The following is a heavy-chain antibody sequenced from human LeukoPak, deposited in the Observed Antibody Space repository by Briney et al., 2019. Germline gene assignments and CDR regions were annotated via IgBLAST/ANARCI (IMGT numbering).Heavy chain of an antibody. D-gene: IGHD5-18*01. V-gene: IGHV3-9*01. CDR3: AKDIGYSYGMDV. J-gene: IGHJ6*02. CDR2: ISWNSGSI. Sequence: GRSLRLSCVASGFTFDDYAMHWVRQAPGKGLEWVSGISWNSGSIGYADSVKGRFTISRDNAKNSLYLQMNSLRAEDTALYYCAKDIGYSYGMDVWGQGTTVTVSS. CDR1: GFTFDDYA.